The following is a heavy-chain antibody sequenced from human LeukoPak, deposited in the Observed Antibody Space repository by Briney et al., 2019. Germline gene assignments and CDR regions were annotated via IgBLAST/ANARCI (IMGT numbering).Heavy chain of an antibody. D-gene: IGHD6-19*01. Sequence: GGSLRLSCAASGFTFSSYSMNWVRQAPGKGLEWVSYISSSSSTIYYADSVKGRFTISRDNAKNSLYLQMNSLRAEDTAVYYCARDRGGWLVEEEDYWGQGTLVTVSS. J-gene: IGHJ4*02. V-gene: IGHV3-48*04. CDR2: ISSSSSTI. CDR1: GFTFSSYS. CDR3: ARDRGGWLVEEEDY.